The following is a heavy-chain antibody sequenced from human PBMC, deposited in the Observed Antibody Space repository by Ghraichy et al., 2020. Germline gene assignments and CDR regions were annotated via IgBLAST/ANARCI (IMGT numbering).Heavy chain of an antibody. CDR3: ARVPQGSSWYPYNWFDP. V-gene: IGHV1-18*01. CDR1: GYTFTSYG. CDR2: ISAYNGNT. J-gene: IGHJ5*02. Sequence: ASVKVSCKASGYTFTSYGISWVRQAPGQGLEWMGWISAYNGNTNYAQKLQGRVTMTTDTSTSTAYMELRSLRSDDTAVYYCARVPQGSSWYPYNWFDPWGQGTLVTVSS. D-gene: IGHD6-13*01.